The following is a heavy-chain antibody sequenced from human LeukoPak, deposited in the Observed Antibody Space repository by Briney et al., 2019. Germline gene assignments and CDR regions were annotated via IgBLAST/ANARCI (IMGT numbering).Heavy chain of an antibody. CDR3: AKELYYYDSSGSFDY. CDR2: IGVGGGDT. CDR1: GFAFSSHA. J-gene: IGHJ4*02. D-gene: IGHD3-22*01. V-gene: IGHV3-23*01. Sequence: ASLRLSCAASGFAFSSHAMSWVRQAPGKGLEWVSGIGVGGGDTYYADSVKGRFTISRDNSKNTLYLQMNSLRAEDTAVYYCAKELYYYDSSGSFDYGGQGTLVAVSS.